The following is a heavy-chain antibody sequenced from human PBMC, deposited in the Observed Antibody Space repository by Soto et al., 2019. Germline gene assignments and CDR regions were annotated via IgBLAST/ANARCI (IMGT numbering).Heavy chain of an antibody. CDR2: INHSGNT. CDR3: ARVVVGPTNWFDP. V-gene: IGHV4-34*01. J-gene: IGHJ5*02. CDR1: GGSFNAYY. Sequence: SETLSLTCAVYGGSFNAYYWSWIRQPPGKGLEWIGEINHSGNTHYNSALKSRVTISVDTSKNRFSLNLTSATAADTAVYYCARVVVGPTNWFDPWGQGTLVTVSS. D-gene: IGHD2-21*01.